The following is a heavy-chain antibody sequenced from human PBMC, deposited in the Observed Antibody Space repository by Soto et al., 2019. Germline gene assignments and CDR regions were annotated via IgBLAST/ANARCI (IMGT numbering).Heavy chain of an antibody. CDR3: ARGARYNWNSYWFDP. D-gene: IGHD1-7*01. Sequence: EVQLVESGGGLVKPGWSLRLSCVASGFTFRSYSIKWGRQAPGKGLEWVSYISGSSSYIYYADSVKGRLTISRDNAKNALYLQMNSLRAEDTAGYDCARGARYNWNSYWFDPWGQGTLVTVSS. CDR1: GFTFRSYS. CDR2: ISGSSSYI. V-gene: IGHV3-21*01. J-gene: IGHJ5*02.